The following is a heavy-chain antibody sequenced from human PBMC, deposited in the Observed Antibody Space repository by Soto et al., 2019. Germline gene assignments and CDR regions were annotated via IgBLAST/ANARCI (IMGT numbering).Heavy chain of an antibody. D-gene: IGHD6-13*01. J-gene: IGHJ6*02. CDR2: ISYDGSNK. Sequence: GSLRLSCAASGFTFSSYAMHWVRQAPGKGLEWVAVISYDGSNKYYADSVKGRFTISRDNSKNTLYLQMNSLRAEDTAVYYCARDGYSSSWSSYYYYYYGMDVWGQGTTVTVSS. CDR1: GFTFSSYA. CDR3: ARDGYSSSWSSYYYYYYGMDV. V-gene: IGHV3-30-3*01.